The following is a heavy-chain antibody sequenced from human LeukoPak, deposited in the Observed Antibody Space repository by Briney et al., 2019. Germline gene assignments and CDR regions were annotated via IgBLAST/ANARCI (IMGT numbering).Heavy chain of an antibody. J-gene: IGHJ5*02. V-gene: IGHV3-23*01. Sequence: GGSLRLSCAASGFTFSSYAMSWVRQAPGKGLEWVSGISDSGGSTYYADSVKGRFTISRDNSENTLSLQMNSLRAEDTAVYYCAKSIAVTGRGFDPWAREAWSPSPQ. CDR3: AKSIAVTGRGFDP. CDR2: ISDSGGST. D-gene: IGHD6-19*01. CDR1: GFTFSSYA.